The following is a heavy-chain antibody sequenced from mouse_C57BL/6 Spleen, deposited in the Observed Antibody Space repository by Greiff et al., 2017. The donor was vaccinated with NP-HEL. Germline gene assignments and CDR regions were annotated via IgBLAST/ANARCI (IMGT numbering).Heavy chain of an antibody. D-gene: IGHD2-3*01. CDR2: ISDGGSYT. Sequence: EVQLVESGGGLVKPGGSLKLSCAASGFTFSSYAMSWVRQTPEKRLEWVATISDGGSYTYYPDNVKGRFTISRDNAKNNLYLQMSHLKSEDTAMYYCARFYDGYPDYWGQGTTLTVSS. V-gene: IGHV5-4*01. J-gene: IGHJ2*01. CDR3: ARFYDGYPDY. CDR1: GFTFSSYA.